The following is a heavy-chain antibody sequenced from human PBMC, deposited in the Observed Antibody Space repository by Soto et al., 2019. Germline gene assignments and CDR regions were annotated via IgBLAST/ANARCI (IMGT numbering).Heavy chain of an antibody. Sequence: SAVKPTCKASGNPISSYGISWVRQAPGQGVEWIGWISAYNGNTNYAQKLQGRVTMTTDTSTSTAYMELRSLRSDGTAVYYCARDSRGSCSITSCYKTDVGMAAYRGQGTLVTGPS. V-gene: IGHV1-18*01. D-gene: IGHD2-2*02. CDR1: GNPISSYG. CDR3: ARDSRGSCSITSCYKTDVGMAAY. J-gene: IGHJ4*02. CDR2: ISAYNGNT.